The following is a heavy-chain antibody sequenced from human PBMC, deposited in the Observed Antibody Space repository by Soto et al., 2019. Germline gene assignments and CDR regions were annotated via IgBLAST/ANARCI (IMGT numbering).Heavy chain of an antibody. Sequence: EVQLVESGGGLVKPGGSLRLSCAASGFTFSSYSMNWVRQAPGKGLEWVSSISSSSSYIYYADSVKGRITISRDNAKNSLYLQMNSLRAEDTAVYYCARVVSPDYYADYWGQGTLVTVSS. CDR2: ISSSSSYI. CDR3: ARVVSPDYYADY. D-gene: IGHD3-10*01. CDR1: GFTFSSYS. J-gene: IGHJ4*02. V-gene: IGHV3-21*01.